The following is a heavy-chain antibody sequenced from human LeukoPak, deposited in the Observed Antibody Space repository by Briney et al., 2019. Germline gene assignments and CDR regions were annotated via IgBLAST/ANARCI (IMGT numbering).Heavy chain of an antibody. Sequence: PSETLSLTCTVSGGSISSSSYYWGWIRQPPGKGLEWIGEINHSGSTDYNPSLKSRVTISVDTSKNQFSLKLSSVTAADTAVYYCARFGHTQRKRFNWFDPWGQGTLVTVSS. CDR1: GGSISSSSYY. J-gene: IGHJ5*02. V-gene: IGHV4-39*07. CDR3: ARFGHTQRKRFNWFDP. CDR2: INHSGST. D-gene: IGHD3/OR15-3a*01.